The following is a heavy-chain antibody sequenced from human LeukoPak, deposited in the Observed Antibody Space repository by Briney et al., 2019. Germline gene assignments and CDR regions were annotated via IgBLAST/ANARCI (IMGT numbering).Heavy chain of an antibody. V-gene: IGHV3-64D*06. J-gene: IGHJ4*02. CDR1: GFTFSDYP. CDR2: ISKNGDDT. Sequence: GGSLRLSCSASGFTFSDYPMHWVRQTPGKGLEYVSAISKNGDDTYYADSVKGRFTISRDNSKNTLYLQMSSLRTEDAAVFYCVQVGSNYYLNWGQGTLVTVSS. D-gene: IGHD4-11*01. CDR3: VQVGSNYYLN.